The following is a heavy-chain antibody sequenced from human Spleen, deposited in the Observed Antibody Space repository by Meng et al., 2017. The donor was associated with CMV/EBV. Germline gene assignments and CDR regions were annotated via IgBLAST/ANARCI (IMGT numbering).Heavy chain of an antibody. CDR2: IYFSGST. D-gene: IGHD4-11*01. V-gene: IGHV4-39*07. CDR1: GASITVSEYY. J-gene: IGHJ4*02. CDR3: ATLYSNSIYFDY. Sequence: LRLSCTVSGASITVSEYYWAWIRQPPGKGLEFVGTIYFSGSTHYNPSLATRVTMSQDSSKNQFSVRLTSVTAADTAMYYCATLYSNSIYFDYWDQGTLVTVSS.